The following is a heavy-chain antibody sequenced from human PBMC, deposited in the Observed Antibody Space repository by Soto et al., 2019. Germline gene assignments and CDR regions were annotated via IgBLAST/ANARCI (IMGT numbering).Heavy chain of an antibody. V-gene: IGHV3-23*01. CDR2: ISGSGGST. J-gene: IGHJ4*02. D-gene: IGHD3-9*01. CDR1: GFTFSSYA. Sequence: PGGSLRLSCAASGFTFSSYAMSWVRQAPGKGLEWVSAISGSGGSTYYADSVKGRFTISRDNSKNTLYLQMNSLRAEDTAVYYCAKVPGRYYDILTGYKVWYSDYWGQGTLVTVSS. CDR3: AKVPGRYYDILTGYKVWYSDY.